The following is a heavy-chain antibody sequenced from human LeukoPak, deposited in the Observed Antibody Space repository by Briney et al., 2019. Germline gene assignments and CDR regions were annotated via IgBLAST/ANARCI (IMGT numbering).Heavy chain of an antibody. CDR3: ARDRITMTGSHFDY. CDR2: ISAYNGNT. V-gene: IGHV1-18*01. D-gene: IGHD3-3*01. CDR1: GYTLTSYG. Sequence: ASVKVSRKASGYTLTSYGISWVRQAPGQGLEWMGWISAYNGNTNYAQKLQGRVTMTTDTSTSTAYMELRSLRSDDTAVYYCARDRITMTGSHFDYWGQGTLVTVSS. J-gene: IGHJ4*02.